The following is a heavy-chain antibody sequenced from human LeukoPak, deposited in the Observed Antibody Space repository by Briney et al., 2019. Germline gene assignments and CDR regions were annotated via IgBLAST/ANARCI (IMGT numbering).Heavy chain of an antibody. CDR2: IYYSGST. D-gene: IGHD3-22*01. J-gene: IGHJ3*02. CDR1: GGSISSYY. V-gene: IGHV4-59*01. Sequence: PSETLSLTCTVSGGSISSYYWSWIRQPPGKGLEWIGYIYYSGSTNYNPSLKSRVTISVDTSKNQFSLKLSSVTAADTAVYYCAREGNYYDSSGYYGRAFDTWGQGTMVTVSS. CDR3: AREGNYYDSSGYYGRAFDT.